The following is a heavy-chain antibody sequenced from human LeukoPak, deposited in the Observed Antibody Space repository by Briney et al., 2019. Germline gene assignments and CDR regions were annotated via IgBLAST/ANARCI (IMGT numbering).Heavy chain of an antibody. D-gene: IGHD3-3*01. CDR1: GGSISSYY. J-gene: IGHJ4*02. V-gene: IGHV4-59*01. CDR3: AREFSWSGFFDY. CDR2: IYSSGST. Sequence: PSEILSLTCTVSGGSISSYYWSWIRQPPGKGLEWIGYIYSSGSTNYNPSLKSRVTISVDTSKNQFSLKLSSVTAADTAVYYCAREFSWSGFFDYWGQGTLVTVSS.